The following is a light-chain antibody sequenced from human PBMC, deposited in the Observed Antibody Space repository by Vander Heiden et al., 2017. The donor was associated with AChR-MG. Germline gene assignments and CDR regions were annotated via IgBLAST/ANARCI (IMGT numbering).Light chain of an antibody. CDR1: QSVTSN. CDR2: GAS. J-gene: IGKJ4*01. V-gene: IGKV3-15*01. Sequence: EIVMTQSPATLSVSPGERVTLSCRARQSVTSNLAWYQQKPGQAPRLLIYGASTRATGIPARFSGSGSGTEFTLTISSLQSEDFAVYYCQQYNNWPPLTFGGGTKVEIK. CDR3: QQYNNWPPLT.